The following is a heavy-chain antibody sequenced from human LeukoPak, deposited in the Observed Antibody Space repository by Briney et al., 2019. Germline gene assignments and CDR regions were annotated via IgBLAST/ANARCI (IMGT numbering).Heavy chain of an antibody. J-gene: IGHJ4*02. V-gene: IGHV3-30*02. CDR1: GFTFSSYG. Sequence: PGGSLRLSCAASGFTFSSYGMHWVRQAPGKGLEWVAFIRYDGSNKYYADSVKGRFTISRDNAKNSLYLQMNSLRAEDTAVYYCARVEGGIAAAGTFDYWGQGTLVTVSS. D-gene: IGHD6-13*01. CDR3: ARVEGGIAAAGTFDY. CDR2: IRYDGSNK.